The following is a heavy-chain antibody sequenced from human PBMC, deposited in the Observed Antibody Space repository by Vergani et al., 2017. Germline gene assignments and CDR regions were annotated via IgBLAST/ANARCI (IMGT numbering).Heavy chain of an antibody. J-gene: IGHJ5*02. CDR2: IYYSGST. Sequence: QVQLQESGPGLVKPSQTLSLTCTVSGGSISSGDYYWSWIRQPPGKGLEWIGCIYYSGSTYYNPSLNGRVTIFVDKSKNLLSLRLNSVTAADTAVYYCARGETRTDWFDPWGQGTLVTVSS. V-gene: IGHV4-30-4*08. CDR1: GGSISSGDYY. CDR3: ARGETRTDWFDP. D-gene: IGHD3/OR15-3a*01.